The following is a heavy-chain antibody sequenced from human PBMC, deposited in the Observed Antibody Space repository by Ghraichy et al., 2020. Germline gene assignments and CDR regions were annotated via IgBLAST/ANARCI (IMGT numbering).Heavy chain of an antibody. Sequence: SETLSLTCTVSGGSIRSVSYYWTWIRQPPGKGLEWIAYIYDSGTTKYNPYLESRVTISVDTSKNQFSLRLSSVTAADTAVYYCARGSGSYHLKVDYWGQGTLVTVSS. V-gene: IGHV4-61*01. CDR3: ARGSGSYHLKVDY. CDR1: GGSIRSVSYY. D-gene: IGHD1-26*01. J-gene: IGHJ4*02. CDR2: IYDSGTT.